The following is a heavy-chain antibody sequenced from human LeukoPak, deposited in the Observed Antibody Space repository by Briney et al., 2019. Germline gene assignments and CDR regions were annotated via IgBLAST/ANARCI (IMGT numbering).Heavy chain of an antibody. CDR1: GFTFSSYS. V-gene: IGHV3-48*04. Sequence: PGGSLRLSCAASGFTFSSYSMNWVRQAPGKGLEWVSFISSSGSTIYYADSVKGRFTISRDNAKNSLYLQMNSLRAEDTAIYYCARAGAYTDYWGQGTLVTVSS. D-gene: IGHD3-16*01. CDR2: ISSSGSTI. CDR3: ARAGAYTDY. J-gene: IGHJ4*02.